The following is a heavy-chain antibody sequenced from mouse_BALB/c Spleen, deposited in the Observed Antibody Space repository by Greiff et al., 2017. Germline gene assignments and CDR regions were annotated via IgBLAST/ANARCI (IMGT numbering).Heavy chain of an antibody. CDR1: GFNIKDTY. J-gene: IGHJ3*02. Sequence: EVQLQESGAELVKPGASVKLSCTASGFNIKDTYMHWVKQRPEQGLEWIGRIDPANGNTKYDPKFQGKATITADTSSNTAYLQLSSLTSEDTAVYYCARDDYARGAWWGQGTLVTVSA. CDR2: IDPANGNT. CDR3: ARDDYARGAW. D-gene: IGHD2-4*01. V-gene: IGHV14-3*02.